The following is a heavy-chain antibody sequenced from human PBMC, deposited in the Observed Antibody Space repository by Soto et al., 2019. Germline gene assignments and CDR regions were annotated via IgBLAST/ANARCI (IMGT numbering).Heavy chain of an antibody. CDR1: GLTFSMFA. CDR3: TKFFFYSASLVEY. J-gene: IGHJ4*02. V-gene: IGHV3-23*01. CDR2: TSGGGGST. Sequence: EVQLLESGGDLVQPGGSLRLSCVASGLTFSMFALSWVRQSPGKGLEWVSATSGGGGSTYYADSVKGRFTVSRDNSKNTLYLQMTPLRAEDTSVYYCTKFFFYSASLVEYCGQGTFVPVSS. D-gene: IGHD1-26*01.